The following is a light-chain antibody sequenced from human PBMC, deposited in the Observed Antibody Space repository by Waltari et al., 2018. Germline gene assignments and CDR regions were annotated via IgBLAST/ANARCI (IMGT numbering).Light chain of an antibody. Sequence: QSVLTQPPSASGTPGQRVPISCSGTTSNIGINYVLWYQQFPGAAPNLLIYRDNERPSGVPDRLSGSKSGTSASLAISGLRSEDEADYFCAAWDDSLSTWVFGGGTKLTVL. CDR3: AAWDDSLSTWV. CDR2: RDN. CDR1: TSNIGINY. V-gene: IGLV1-47*01. J-gene: IGLJ3*02.